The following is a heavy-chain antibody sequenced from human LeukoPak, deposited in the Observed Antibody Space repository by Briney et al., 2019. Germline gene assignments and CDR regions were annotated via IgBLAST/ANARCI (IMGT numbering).Heavy chain of an antibody. CDR2: IKQDGSDK. V-gene: IGHV3-7*01. Sequence: GSLRLSCVASGFKFSAYWMSWVRQAPGKGLEWVANIKQDGSDKYYVDSVKGRFTISRDNTKNSLYLQMNSLRAEDTAVYYCASYILTGYYNGHDAFDIWGQGTMVIVSS. D-gene: IGHD3-9*01. CDR1: GFKFSAYW. J-gene: IGHJ3*02. CDR3: ASYILTGYYNGHDAFDI.